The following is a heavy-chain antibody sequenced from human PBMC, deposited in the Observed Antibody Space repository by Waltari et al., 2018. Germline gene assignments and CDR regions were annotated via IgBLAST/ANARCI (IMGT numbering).Heavy chain of an antibody. Sequence: QVQLVQSGAEVKKPGSSVKVSCKASGGTFSSYAISWVRQAPGQGLEWMGGIIPIFGTANYAQKFQGRVTITTDESTSTAYMELSSLRSEDTAVYYCARGYSGYDPWYSSSWYDYWGQGTLVTVSS. J-gene: IGHJ4*02. D-gene: IGHD6-13*01. CDR2: IIPIFGTA. V-gene: IGHV1-69*05. CDR1: GGTFSSYA. CDR3: ARGYSGYDPWYSSSWYDY.